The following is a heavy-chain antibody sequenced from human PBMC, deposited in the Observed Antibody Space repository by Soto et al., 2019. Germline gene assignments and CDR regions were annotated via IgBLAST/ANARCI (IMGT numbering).Heavy chain of an antibody. D-gene: IGHD3-22*01. J-gene: IGHJ1*01. CDR3: ASSSRYYYDSSGPFRH. Sequence: ASVKVSCKASGYTFTIYAMRWVRQAPGQRLEWMGWINAGNGNTKYSQKFQGRVTITRDTSTSTAYMELSSLRSEDTAVYYCASSSRYYYDSSGPFRHWGQGTLVTVSS. CDR2: INAGNGNT. CDR1: GYTFTIYA. V-gene: IGHV1-3*01.